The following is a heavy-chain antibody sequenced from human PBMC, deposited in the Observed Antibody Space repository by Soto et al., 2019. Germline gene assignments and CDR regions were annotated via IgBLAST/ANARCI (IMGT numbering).Heavy chain of an antibody. CDR3: ARDLSMIVVVSRQRGMDV. Sequence: GALVKVSCKASGYTFTSYYMHWVRQAPGQGLEWMGIINPSGGSTSYAQKFQGRVTMTRDTSTSTVYMELSSLRSEDTAVYYCARDLSMIVVVSRQRGMDVWGQGTTVTVSS. J-gene: IGHJ6*02. V-gene: IGHV1-46*01. D-gene: IGHD3-22*01. CDR2: INPSGGST. CDR1: GYTFTSYY.